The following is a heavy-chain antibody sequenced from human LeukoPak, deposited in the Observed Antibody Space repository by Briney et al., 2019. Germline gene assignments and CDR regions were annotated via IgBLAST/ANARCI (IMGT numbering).Heavy chain of an antibody. V-gene: IGHV3-48*03. CDR2: ISTSGTTI. CDR1: GFXFSSFE. Sequence: GGSLRLSCTASGFXFSSFEMNWVRQAPGKGLEWVSYISTSGTTIYYADSVKGRFTISRDNAENSLYLQMNSLRAEDTAIYYCASFSDYWGRGTLVTVSS. CDR3: ASFSDY. J-gene: IGHJ4*02.